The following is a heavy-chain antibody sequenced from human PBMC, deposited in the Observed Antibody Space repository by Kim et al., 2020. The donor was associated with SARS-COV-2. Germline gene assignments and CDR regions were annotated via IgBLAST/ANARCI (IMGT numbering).Heavy chain of an antibody. CDR3: ARDLWANYYYGMDV. D-gene: IGHD2-21*01. J-gene: IGHJ6*02. V-gene: IGHV4-61*01. CDR1: GGSVSTKNYY. Sequence: SETLSLTCTVSGGSVSTKNYYWSWVRQPPGKGLEWIGCIHYSGNTNYTPSLKSRVTISEDTSKNQVSLKLNSVTAADTAVYYCARDLWANYYYGMDVWGQGTTVTVSS. CDR2: IHYSGNT.